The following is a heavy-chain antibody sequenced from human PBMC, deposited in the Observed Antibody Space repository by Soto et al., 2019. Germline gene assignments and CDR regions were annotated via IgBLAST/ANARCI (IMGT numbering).Heavy chain of an antibody. CDR1: GGSMTSYY. CDR2: VYSSGGT. J-gene: IGHJ5*02. Sequence: PSATLSLTCTVSGGSMTSYYWTWIRQPAGKGLEWIGRVYSSGGTHYNPSLKSRVTISLDTSKNQFSLRLLSVTDADTAVYFCARGQRFSDWFDPWGQGILVTVSS. D-gene: IGHD3-3*01. CDR3: ARGQRFSDWFDP. V-gene: IGHV4-4*07.